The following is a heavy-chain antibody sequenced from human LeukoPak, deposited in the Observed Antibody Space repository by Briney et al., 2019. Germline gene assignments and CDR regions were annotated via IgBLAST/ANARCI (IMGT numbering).Heavy chain of an antibody. D-gene: IGHD3-10*01. V-gene: IGHV4-59*01. CDR1: GGSISSYY. Sequence: PSETLSLTCTVSGGSISSYYWSWIRQPPGKGLEWIGYIYYSGSTNYNPSLKSRVTISVDTSKNQFSLKLSSVTAADTAVYYCARAGRFGELAAPFDPWGQGTLVTVSS. CDR2: IYYSGST. J-gene: IGHJ5*02. CDR3: ARAGRFGELAAPFDP.